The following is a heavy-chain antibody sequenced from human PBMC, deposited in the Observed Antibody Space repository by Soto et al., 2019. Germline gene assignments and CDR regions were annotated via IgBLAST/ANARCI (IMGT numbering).Heavy chain of an antibody. CDR2: IYSGGST. CDR3: ARDRRAARLEGYYYGMDV. CDR1: GFTVSSNY. V-gene: IGHV3-66*01. Sequence: EVQLVESGGGLVQPGGSLRLSCAASGFTVSSNYMSWVRQAPGKGLEWVSVIYSGGSTYYADSVKGRFTISRDNSKNTLYLQMNSLRAEDTAVYYCARDRRAARLEGYYYGMDVWGQGTTVTVSS. J-gene: IGHJ6*02. D-gene: IGHD6-6*01.